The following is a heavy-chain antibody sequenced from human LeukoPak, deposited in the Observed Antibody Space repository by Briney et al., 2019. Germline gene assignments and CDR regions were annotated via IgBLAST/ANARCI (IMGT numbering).Heavy chain of an antibody. V-gene: IGHV4-39*07. D-gene: IGHD3-3*01. J-gene: IGHJ4*02. CDR1: GGSISSSSYY. Sequence: SETLYLTCTVSGGSISSSSYYWGWIRQPPGKGLEWIGSIYYSGSTYDNPSLKSRVTISVDTSKNQFSLKLSSVTAADTAVYYCARDIAAAGDFWSGYYTGGDYYFDYWGQGTLVTVSS. CDR2: IYYSGST. CDR3: ARDIAAAGDFWSGYYTGGDYYFDY.